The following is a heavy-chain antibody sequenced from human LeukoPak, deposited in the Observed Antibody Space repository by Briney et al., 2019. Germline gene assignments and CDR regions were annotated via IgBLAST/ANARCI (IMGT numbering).Heavy chain of an antibody. CDR3: AKGHTYGLGESYLDI. Sequence: GRFLRLSCEASGYTFDDYVMHWVRQAPGKGLEWVSGISWNSGSIGYADSVKGRFSISRDNGKNSLYSQMNSLRTEDTALYYCAKGHTYGLGESYLDIWGQGTLVSVSS. CDR1: GYTFDDYV. CDR2: ISWNSGSI. D-gene: IGHD5-18*01. J-gene: IGHJ4*02. V-gene: IGHV3-9*01.